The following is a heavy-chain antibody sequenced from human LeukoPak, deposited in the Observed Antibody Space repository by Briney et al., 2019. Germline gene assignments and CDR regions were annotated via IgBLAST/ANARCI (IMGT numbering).Heavy chain of an antibody. J-gene: IGHJ4*02. V-gene: IGHV1-18*01. Sequence: ASVKVSCKASGYTFTSYGISWVRQAPGQGLEWMGWISAYNGNINYAQKLQGRVTMTTDTSTSTAYMELRSLRSDDTAVYYCARVYDFRSGYHFDYWGQGTLVTVSS. D-gene: IGHD3-3*01. CDR2: ISAYNGNI. CDR3: ARVYDFRSGYHFDY. CDR1: GYTFTSYG.